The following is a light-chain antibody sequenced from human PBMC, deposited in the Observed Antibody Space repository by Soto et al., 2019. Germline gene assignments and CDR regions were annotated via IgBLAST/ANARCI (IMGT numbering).Light chain of an antibody. V-gene: IGLV2-11*01. J-gene: IGLJ2*01. CDR2: DVS. CDR3: CSCAGRNTWV. Sequence: QSALTQPRSVSGSPGHSVTLSCTGTSSDVCGYNYISWYQHHPGKAPKVMIYDVSKWPSGVPDRFSGSKSGNTVSLTISGLQAEDEADYYCCSCAGRNTWVFGGGTKLTVL. CDR1: SSDVCGYNY.